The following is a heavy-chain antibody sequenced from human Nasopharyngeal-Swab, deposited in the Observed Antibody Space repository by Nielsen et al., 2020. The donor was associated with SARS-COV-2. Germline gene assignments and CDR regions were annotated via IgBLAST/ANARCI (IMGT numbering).Heavy chain of an antibody. Sequence: ASVKVSCKASGYSFTGYYLHLVRQAPGQGPEWVGSLNPNSGGTHYAQKFQGRVTLTLDTSINTAYMDLTSLRSDDTAVYYCAREIYYGSGSYYVDDAFDIWGQGTMVTVSS. J-gene: IGHJ3*02. CDR1: GYSFTGYY. V-gene: IGHV1-2*02. CDR2: LNPNSGGT. CDR3: AREIYYGSGSYYVDDAFDI. D-gene: IGHD3-10*01.